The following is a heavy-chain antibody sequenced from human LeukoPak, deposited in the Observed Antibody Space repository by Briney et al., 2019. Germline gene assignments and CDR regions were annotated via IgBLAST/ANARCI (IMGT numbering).Heavy chain of an antibody. J-gene: IGHJ6*03. V-gene: IGHV1-18*01. CDR1: GYTFTSYG. D-gene: IGHD3-3*01. Sequence: GASVKVSCKASGYTFTSYGISWVRRAPGQGLEWMGWISAYNGNTNYAQKLQGRVTMTTDTSTSTAYMELRSLRSDDTAVYYCARFITYYDFWSGYYYYMDVWGKGATVTVSS. CDR3: ARFITYYDFWSGYYYYMDV. CDR2: ISAYNGNT.